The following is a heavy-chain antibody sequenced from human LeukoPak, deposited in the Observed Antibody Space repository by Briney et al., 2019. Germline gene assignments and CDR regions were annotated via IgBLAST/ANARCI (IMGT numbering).Heavy chain of an antibody. J-gene: IGHJ6*02. CDR3: ARDGVTMIVVDYGMDV. D-gene: IGHD3-22*01. V-gene: IGHV1-18*01. CDR2: ISAYNGNT. Sequence: ASVKVSCKASGYTFTSYGISWVRQAPGQGLEWMGWISAYNGNTNYAQKLQGRVTMTTDTSTSTAYMELRSLRSDDTAVYYCARDGVTMIVVDYGMDVWDQGTTVTVSS. CDR1: GYTFTSYG.